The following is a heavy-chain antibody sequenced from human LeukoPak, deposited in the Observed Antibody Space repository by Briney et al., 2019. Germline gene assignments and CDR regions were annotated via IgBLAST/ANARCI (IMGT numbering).Heavy chain of an antibody. J-gene: IGHJ6*03. CDR3: ARIEHYYYYMDV. V-gene: IGHV3-48*03. CDR2: IRSSGSTI. D-gene: IGHD5-24*01. CDR1: GFTFSSYE. Sequence: PGGSLRLSCASSGFTFSSYEMNWVRQAPGKGLEGVSYIRSSGSTIFYADSVKGRFTISRDNAKNSLYLQMNSLRAEDTAVYYCARIEHYYYYMDVWGKGTTVTVSS.